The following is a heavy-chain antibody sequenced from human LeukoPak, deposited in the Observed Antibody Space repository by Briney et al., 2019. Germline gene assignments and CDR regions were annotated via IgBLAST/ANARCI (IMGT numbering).Heavy chain of an antibody. CDR2: ISSTGDYT. J-gene: IGHJ4*02. CDR1: GFTFNIFA. CDR3: AKDRPNYYESNGDYYRRDGDY. D-gene: IGHD3-22*01. Sequence: GGSLRLSCAASGFTFNIFAMSWVRQAPGKGLEWVSSISSTGDYTYYTDPVKGRFTVSRDNSKNTLYLQMNSLRADDTAVYFCAKDRPNYYESNGDYYRRDGDYWGQGTLVTVSS. V-gene: IGHV3-23*01.